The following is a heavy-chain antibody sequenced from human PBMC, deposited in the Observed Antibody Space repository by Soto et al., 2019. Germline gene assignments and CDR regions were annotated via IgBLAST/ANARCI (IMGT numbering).Heavy chain of an antibody. CDR3: ARVIRSSGWYWIDY. Sequence: EVQLVESGGGLVQPGGSQRLSCSASGFIFSSYEMNWVRQAPGKGLEWVSYISSSGTTIYYADSVKGRFTISRDNAKNSLYLHMNSLRAEDTAVYYCARVIRSSGWYWIDYWGQGNLVTVSS. V-gene: IGHV3-48*03. CDR1: GFIFSSYE. CDR2: ISSSGTTI. D-gene: IGHD6-19*01. J-gene: IGHJ4*02.